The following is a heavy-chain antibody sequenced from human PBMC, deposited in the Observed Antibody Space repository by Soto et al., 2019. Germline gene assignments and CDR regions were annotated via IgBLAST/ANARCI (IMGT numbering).Heavy chain of an antibody. Sequence: SLRLSCAASGFTFSSYAMHWVRQAPGKGLEWVAVISYDGSNKYYADSVKGRFTISRDNSKNTLYLQMNSLRAEDTAVYYCAREGWEPHGAFDSWGQGTMVTVSS. J-gene: IGHJ3*02. CDR3: AREGWEPHGAFDS. D-gene: IGHD1-26*01. V-gene: IGHV3-30-3*01. CDR1: GFTFSSYA. CDR2: ISYDGSNK.